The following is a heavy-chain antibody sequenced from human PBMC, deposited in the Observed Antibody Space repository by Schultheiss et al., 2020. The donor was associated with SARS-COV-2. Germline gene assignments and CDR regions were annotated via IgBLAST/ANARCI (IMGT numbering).Heavy chain of an antibody. CDR2: ISGSGGST. CDR3: ARADGLGYDFWSGYYTAYYYYYGMDV. V-gene: IGHV3-23*01. Sequence: GGSLRLSCAASGFTFSNYWLHWVRQAPGKGLEWVSAISGSGGSTYYADSVKGRFTISRDNSKNTLYLQMNSLRAEDTAVYYCARADGLGYDFWSGYYTAYYYYYGMDVWGQGTTVTAP. CDR1: GFTFSNYW. J-gene: IGHJ6*02. D-gene: IGHD3-3*01.